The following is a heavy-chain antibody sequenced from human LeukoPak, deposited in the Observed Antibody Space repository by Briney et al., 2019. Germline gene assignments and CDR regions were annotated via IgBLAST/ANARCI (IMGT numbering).Heavy chain of an antibody. CDR2: IRGSGET. CDR3: ARDRAATEDWVEFDP. CDR1: GFSVRNYY. J-gene: IGHJ5*02. Sequence: GGSLGLSCAGSGFSVRNYYMNWVRQAPGKGLEWVSLIRGSGETFYADSVKGRFTISRDDSKNTVYLQMNSLRVEDTAVYSCARDRAATEDWVEFDPWGQGTLVTVSS. V-gene: IGHV3-66*03. D-gene: IGHD3/OR15-3a*01.